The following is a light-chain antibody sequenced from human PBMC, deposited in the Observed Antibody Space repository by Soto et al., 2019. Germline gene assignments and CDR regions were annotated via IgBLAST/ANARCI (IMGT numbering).Light chain of an antibody. CDR3: QQRSNWWT. V-gene: IGKV3-11*01. CDR2: DAS. J-gene: IGKJ1*01. Sequence: EIVLTQSPATLSLSPGERATLSCRASQSLSTYLAWYQQKPGQAPRLLIYDASERATGIPARFSGSGSGTDFTLTISSLEPEDFAVYYCQQRSNWWTFGQGTKVDIK. CDR1: QSLSTY.